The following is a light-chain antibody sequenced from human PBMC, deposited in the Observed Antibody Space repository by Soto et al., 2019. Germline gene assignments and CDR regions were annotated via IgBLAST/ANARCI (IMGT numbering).Light chain of an antibody. V-gene: IGLV2-14*03. Sequence: QSALTQPASVSGSPGQSITISCTGTSSDVGGYNYVSWYQQHPGKAPKLMIYDVTNRPSGVPDRFSGSKSANTASLTISGLQAEDEANYYCSSYTTSSTVIFGGGTKLTVL. CDR3: SSYTTSSTVI. CDR1: SSDVGGYNY. J-gene: IGLJ2*01. CDR2: DVT.